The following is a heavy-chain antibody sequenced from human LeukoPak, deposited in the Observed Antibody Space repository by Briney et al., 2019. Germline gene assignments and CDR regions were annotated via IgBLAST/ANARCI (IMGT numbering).Heavy chain of an antibody. CDR3: MIVGANNY. Sequence: GGSLRLSCAASGFTFSITAMTWVRQAPGKGLEWISGISGSGNGTYNADSLKGRFTTSRDNSKNTLYLQMNSLRAEDTAVYYSMIVGANNYWGQGTLVTVSS. D-gene: IGHD1-26*01. CDR2: ISGSGNGT. CDR1: GFTFSITA. J-gene: IGHJ4*02. V-gene: IGHV3-23*01.